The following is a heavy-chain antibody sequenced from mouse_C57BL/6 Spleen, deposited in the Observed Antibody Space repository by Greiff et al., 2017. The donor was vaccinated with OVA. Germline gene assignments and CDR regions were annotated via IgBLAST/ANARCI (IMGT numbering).Heavy chain of an antibody. D-gene: IGHD2-3*01. CDR2: INPNNGGT. V-gene: IGHV1-26*01. Sequence: EVQLQQSGPELVKPGASVKISCKASGYTFTDYYMNWVKQSHGKSLEWIGDINPNNGGTSYNQKFKGKATLTVDKSSSTAYMELRSLTSEDSAVYYCARDGYCLDYWGQGTTLTVSS. CDR3: ARDGYCLDY. CDR1: GYTFTDYY. J-gene: IGHJ2*01.